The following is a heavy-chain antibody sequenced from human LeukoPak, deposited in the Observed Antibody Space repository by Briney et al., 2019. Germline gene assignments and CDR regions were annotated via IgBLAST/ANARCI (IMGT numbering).Heavy chain of an antibody. CDR1: GGSFSGYY. CDR3: ARDNQAYYDFWSGYPPRGYFDY. Sequence: SETLSLTCAVYGGSFSGYYWSWIRQPPGKGLEWIGEINHSGSTNYNPSLKSRVTISVDTSKNQFPLKLSSVTAADTAVYYCARDNQAYYDFWSGYPPRGYFDYWGQGTLVTVSS. J-gene: IGHJ4*02. CDR2: INHSGST. V-gene: IGHV4-34*01. D-gene: IGHD3-3*01.